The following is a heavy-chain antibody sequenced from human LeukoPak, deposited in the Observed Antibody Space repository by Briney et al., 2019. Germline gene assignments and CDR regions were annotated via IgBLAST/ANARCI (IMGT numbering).Heavy chain of an antibody. Sequence: GGSLRLSCAASGFTFSSYAMHWVRRAPGKGLEWVAVISYDGSNKYYADSVKGRFTISRDNSKNTLYPQMNSLRAEDTAVYYCARVLRYCSGGNCYSGGLGYMDVWGKGTTVTISS. CDR3: ARVLRYCSGGNCYSGGLGYMDV. CDR2: ISYDGSNK. V-gene: IGHV3-30*04. J-gene: IGHJ6*03. CDR1: GFTFSSYA. D-gene: IGHD2-15*01.